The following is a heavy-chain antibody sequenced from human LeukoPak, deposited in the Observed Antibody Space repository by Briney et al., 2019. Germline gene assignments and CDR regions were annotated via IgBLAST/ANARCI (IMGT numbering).Heavy chain of an antibody. CDR1: GFTFSDNY. V-gene: IGHV3-21*01. CDR3: ERNFFPGIMITFGGAVGY. D-gene: IGHD3-16*01. Sequence: GGSLRLSCAAPGFTFSDNYMTRVRQAPRKGLEWVSCISTSSSYIYYADSVKGRFTISRDNAKNSLYMPMNTLRAEDTALYYTERNFFPGIMITFGGAVGYWGQGTLVTVSS. CDR2: ISTSSSYI. J-gene: IGHJ4*02.